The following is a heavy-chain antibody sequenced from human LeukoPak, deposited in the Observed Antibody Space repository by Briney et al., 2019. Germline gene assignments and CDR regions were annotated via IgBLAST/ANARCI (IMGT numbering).Heavy chain of an antibody. CDR2: ISYDGSNK. CDR1: GFTFSSYG. J-gene: IGHJ3*02. Sequence: GRSLRLSCAASGFTFSSYGMHWVRQAPGKGLEWVAVISYDGSNKYYADSVKGRFTISRDNSKNTLYLQMNSLRAEDTAVYYCAKEDFLDAFDIWDQGTMVTVSS. V-gene: IGHV3-30*18. D-gene: IGHD3/OR15-3a*01. CDR3: AKEDFLDAFDI.